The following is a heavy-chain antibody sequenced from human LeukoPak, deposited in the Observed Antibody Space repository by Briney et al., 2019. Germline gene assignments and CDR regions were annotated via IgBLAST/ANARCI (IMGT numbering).Heavy chain of an antibody. CDR3: ARTIAVAGTPGNYYYYGMDV. D-gene: IGHD6-19*01. J-gene: IGHJ6*02. V-gene: IGHV3-53*04. CDR2: IYSGGST. Sequence: GGSLRLSCAASGFTVSSNYMSWVRQAPGKGLEWVSVIYSGGSTYYADSVKGRFTISRHNSKNTLYLQMNSLRAEDTAVYYCARTIAVAGTPGNYYYYGMDVWGRGTTVTVSS. CDR1: GFTVSSNY.